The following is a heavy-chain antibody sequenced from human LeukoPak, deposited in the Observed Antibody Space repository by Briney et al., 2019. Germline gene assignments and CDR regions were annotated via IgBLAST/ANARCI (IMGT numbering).Heavy chain of an antibody. CDR2: ISYDGSNK. CDR1: GFTFSSYA. CDR3: ARLSYGDYVTPNFDY. J-gene: IGHJ4*02. D-gene: IGHD4-17*01. V-gene: IGHV3-30-3*01. Sequence: GGSLRLSCAASGFTFSSYAMHWVRQAPGKGLEWVAVISYDGSNKYYADSVKGRFTISRDNPKNTLYLQMNSLRAEDTAVYYCARLSYGDYVTPNFDYWGQGTLVTVSS.